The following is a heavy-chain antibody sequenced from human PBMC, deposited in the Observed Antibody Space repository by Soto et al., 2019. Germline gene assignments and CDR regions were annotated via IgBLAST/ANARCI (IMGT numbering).Heavy chain of an antibody. CDR1: GFSHSTSEVG. CDR3: AHSNYSKYSFDY. D-gene: IGHD6-13*01. Sequence: SGPTLVNPTQTLTLTCTFSGFSHSTSEVGVDWIRQPPGKALEWLAIIYWDDDKRYSPSLKSMLTITKDTSKCQEVNTVTKMDPVDSVRYCGAHSNYSKYSFDYWGQGTLVTVSS. J-gene: IGHJ4*02. CDR2: IYWDDDK. V-gene: IGHV2-5*02.